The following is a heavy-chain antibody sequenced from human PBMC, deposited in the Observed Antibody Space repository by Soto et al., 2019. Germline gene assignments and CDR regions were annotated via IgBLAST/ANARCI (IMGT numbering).Heavy chain of an antibody. Sequence: SLRLSCAASGFTFNTYGMNWVRQAPGKGLEWVSSISSRSKYIYYADSVQGRFTISRDNAKNSLYLQMSSLRAEDTAVYYCARGGPDFWNSVYYFDSWGQGALVTVSS. CDR2: ISSRSKYI. CDR1: GFTFNTYG. J-gene: IGHJ4*02. D-gene: IGHD3-3*01. V-gene: IGHV3-21*01. CDR3: ARGGPDFWNSVYYFDS.